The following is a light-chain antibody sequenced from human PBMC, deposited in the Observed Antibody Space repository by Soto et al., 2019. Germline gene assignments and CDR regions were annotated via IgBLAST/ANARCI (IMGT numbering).Light chain of an antibody. Sequence: QSVLTQPPSVSGATEQRVTISCTGSSSNIGAGYDVHWYQQLPGTAPKLLIYGNSNRPSGVPDRFSGSKSGTSASLAITGLQAEDEADYYCRSYDSSLSALFGGGTKVTVL. CDR1: SSNIGAGYD. J-gene: IGLJ2*01. CDR3: RSYDSSLSAL. V-gene: IGLV1-40*01. CDR2: GNS.